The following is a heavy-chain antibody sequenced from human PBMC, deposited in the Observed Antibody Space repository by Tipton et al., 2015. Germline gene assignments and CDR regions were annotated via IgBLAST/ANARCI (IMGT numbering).Heavy chain of an antibody. CDR2: IRFDGSNT. J-gene: IGHJ3*01. CDR3: ASLRTTVTSYDAFDL. D-gene: IGHD4-17*01. Sequence: SLRLSCAASGFTVRDYGMNWVRQAPGKGLEWVAFIRFDGSNTYYADSVRGRFTISRDNSKNALYLQMNSLRDEDTAVFYCASLRTTVTSYDAFDLWGPGTMVTVSS. V-gene: IGHV3-30*02. CDR1: GFTVRDYG.